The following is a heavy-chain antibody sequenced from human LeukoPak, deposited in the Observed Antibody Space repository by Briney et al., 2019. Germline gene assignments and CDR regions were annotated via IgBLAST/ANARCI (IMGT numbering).Heavy chain of an antibody. V-gene: IGHV6-1*01. J-gene: IGHJ4*02. D-gene: IGHD1-1*01. CDR1: GDSVSSNSGA. Sequence: SQTLSLTCAISGDSVSSNSGAWNWIRQSPSRGLEWLGRTYYRSKWYNDYAVSVKSRLTISPDTSKNQFSLHLNSVTPEDTAVYYCARGIRGTTARFDSWGQGTLVTVSS. CDR3: ARGIRGTTARFDS. CDR2: TYYRSKWYN.